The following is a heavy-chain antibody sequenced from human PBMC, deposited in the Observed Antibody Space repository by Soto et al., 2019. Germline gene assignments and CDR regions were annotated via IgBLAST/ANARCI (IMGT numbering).Heavy chain of an antibody. V-gene: IGHV1-2*02. CDR2: ISPNSGAS. D-gene: IGHD5-12*01. CDR3: ERWRDVVATNDP. J-gene: IGHJ5*02. CDR1: GYSFIDYY. Sequence: ASVKVSCKTSGYSFIDYYIHWMRQAPGQGLEWMGWISPNSGASNYTQNFQGRVTMTRDRSTATVYMELTGLRSDDTAVYYCERWRDVVATNDPWGQGTLVTVSS.